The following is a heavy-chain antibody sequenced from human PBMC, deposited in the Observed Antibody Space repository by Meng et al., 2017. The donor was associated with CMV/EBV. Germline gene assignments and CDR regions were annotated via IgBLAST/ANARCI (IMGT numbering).Heavy chain of an antibody. J-gene: IGHJ4*02. D-gene: IGHD6-13*01. CDR2: IKSKTDGGTT. Sequence: GESLKISCAVSGFSVTSYFMTWVRQAPGKGLEWVGRIKSKTDGGTTDYAAPVKGRFTISRDDSKNTLYLQMNSLKTEDTAVYYCTTDDSSSWGRGYWGQGTLVTVSS. V-gene: IGHV3-15*01. CDR1: GFSVTSYF. CDR3: TTDDSSSWGRGY.